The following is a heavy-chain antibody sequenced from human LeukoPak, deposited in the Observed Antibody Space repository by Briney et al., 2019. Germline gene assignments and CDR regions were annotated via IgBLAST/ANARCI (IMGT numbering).Heavy chain of an antibody. CDR1: GFTFNNAR. Sequence: GGSLRLSCTASGFTFNNARVSWVRQAPGKGLEWVGRIKSKTDGGTTDYAALVKGRFTISRDDSKSTLYLQMNSLKTEDTAVYYCTAYTLKWEASYGYWGQGTLVTVSS. V-gene: IGHV3-15*01. CDR3: TAYTLKWEASYGY. CDR2: IKSKTDGGTT. J-gene: IGHJ4*02. D-gene: IGHD1-26*01.